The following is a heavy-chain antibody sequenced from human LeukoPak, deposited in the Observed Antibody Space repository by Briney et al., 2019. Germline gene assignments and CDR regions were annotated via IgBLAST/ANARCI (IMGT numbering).Heavy chain of an antibody. J-gene: IGHJ6*03. V-gene: IGHV4-59*08. CDR2: ISESGST. D-gene: IGHD3-16*01. CDR3: ARQDALGKFPPPFYMDV. Sequence: SETLSLTCTVSGASISSYNWNWIRQPPGKGLEWIGYISESGSTNYNSSLENRVTLSLDTSKNEISLNLRSATVADTAVYYCARQDALGKFPPPFYMDVWGKGTTVIVP. CDR1: GASISSYN.